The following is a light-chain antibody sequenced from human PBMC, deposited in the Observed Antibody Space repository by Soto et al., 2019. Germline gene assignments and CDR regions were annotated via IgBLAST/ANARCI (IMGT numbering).Light chain of an antibody. Sequence: QSVLTQPASVSGSPGQSITISCTGTSSDVGSYNLVSWYQQHPGKAPKLMLYEGSKRPSGVSNRFSGSKSGNTASLTISGLQAEDEAEYYCCSYGGSSTYVFGTGTKVTVL. CDR2: EGS. V-gene: IGLV2-23*01. CDR3: CSYGGSSTYV. J-gene: IGLJ1*01. CDR1: SSDVGSYNL.